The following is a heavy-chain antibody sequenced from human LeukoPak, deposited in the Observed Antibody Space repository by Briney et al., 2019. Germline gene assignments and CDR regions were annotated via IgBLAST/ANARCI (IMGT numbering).Heavy chain of an antibody. D-gene: IGHD2/OR15-2a*01. CDR1: GFIFNSYS. J-gene: IGHJ4*02. CDR3: ARGAYAENYFDY. V-gene: IGHV3-48*01. Sequence: PGGSLRLSCAASGFIFNSYSMNWVRQAPGKGLEWVSYIRSSSSTIYYTDSVKGRFTISRDIAKNSLFLQMNSLRAEDTAVYYCARGAYAENYFDYWGQGALVTVSS. CDR2: IRSSSSTI.